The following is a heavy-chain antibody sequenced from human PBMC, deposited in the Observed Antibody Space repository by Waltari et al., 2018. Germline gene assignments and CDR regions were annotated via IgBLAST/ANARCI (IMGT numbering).Heavy chain of an antibody. Sequence: QVQLQESGPGLVKPSETLSLTCAVSGYSISSGYYWGWIRQPPGKGLEWIGSIYHSGSTYYNPSLKSRVTISVDTSKNQFSLKLSSVTAADTAVYYCARSANSKSGWAFDYWGQGTLVTVSS. J-gene: IGHJ4*02. CDR3: ARSANSKSGWAFDY. CDR2: IYHSGST. V-gene: IGHV4-38-2*01. CDR1: GYSISSGYY. D-gene: IGHD6-19*01.